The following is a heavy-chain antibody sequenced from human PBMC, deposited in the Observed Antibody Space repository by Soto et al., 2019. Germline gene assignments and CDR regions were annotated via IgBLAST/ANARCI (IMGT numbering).Heavy chain of an antibody. CDR1: GGSISSGGYY. J-gene: IGHJ4*02. V-gene: IGHV4-31*03. Sequence: QVQLQESGPGLVKPSQTLSLTCTVSGGSISSGGYYWSWIRQHPGKGLEWIGYIYYSGSTYYNPPLKVXXHISVDTSKNQFSLKLSAVTAADTAVYYCLRGVDYWGQGTLVTVSS. D-gene: IGHD3-10*01. CDR2: IYYSGST. CDR3: LRGVDY.